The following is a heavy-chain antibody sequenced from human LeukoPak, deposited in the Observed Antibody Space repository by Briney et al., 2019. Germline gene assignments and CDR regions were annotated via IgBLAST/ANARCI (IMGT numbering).Heavy chain of an antibody. D-gene: IGHD3-10*01. V-gene: IGHV4-59*08. CDR3: ARSPRDYYGSGSYP. Sequence: SETLSLTCAVSGFSISPYYWSWVRHTPGKGLEWIGHIYYTGSTHYNPSLSSRVTLSVDTSKNQFSLKLSSVTAADTAVYYCARSPRDYYGSGSYPWGQGTLVTVSS. CDR2: IYYTGST. CDR1: GFSISPYY. J-gene: IGHJ5*02.